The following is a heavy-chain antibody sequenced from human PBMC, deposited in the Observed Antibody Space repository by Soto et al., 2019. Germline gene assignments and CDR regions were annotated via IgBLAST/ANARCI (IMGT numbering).Heavy chain of an antibody. D-gene: IGHD3-22*01. J-gene: IGHJ3*02. V-gene: IGHV1-3*05. CDR2: INAGNGNT. Sequence: QVQLVQSGAEEKKPGASVKVSCKASGYTFTSYAMHWVRQAPGQRLEWMGWINAGNGNTKYSQKFQGRVTITRDTSASTAYMELSSLRSEETAVYYCARGGMFDSSGYYYFSAFDIWGQGTMVTVSS. CDR1: GYTFTSYA. CDR3: ARGGMFDSSGYYYFSAFDI.